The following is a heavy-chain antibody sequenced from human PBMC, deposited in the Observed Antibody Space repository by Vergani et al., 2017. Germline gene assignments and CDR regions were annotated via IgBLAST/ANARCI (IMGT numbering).Heavy chain of an antibody. CDR1: GFTLRNYD. J-gene: IGHJ4*02. V-gene: IGHV3-30*02. CDR2: IQCDRSNQ. Sequence: QVQLVASGGGVVQRGGSLRLPCATSGFTLRNYDMQWIRRGPGKGPEFVAFIQCDRSNQYYADPVKGRFNLSRDFSKTTLYLQMNSLRTDDTSTYYCAKHFRGWGIDYWGQGTQVIVSS. CDR3: AKHFRGWGIDY. D-gene: IGHD3-16*01.